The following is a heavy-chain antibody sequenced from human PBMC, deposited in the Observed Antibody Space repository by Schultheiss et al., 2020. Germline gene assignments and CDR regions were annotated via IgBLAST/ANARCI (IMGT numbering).Heavy chain of an antibody. CDR2: ISSSSSYI. V-gene: IGHV3-21*01. J-gene: IGHJ4*02. CDR1: GFTFSNFA. D-gene: IGHD3-16*01. Sequence: GGSLRLSCAASGFTFSNFAISWVRQAPGKGLQWVSSISSSSSYIYYADSVKGRFTISRDNAKNSLYLQMNSLRDEDTAVYYCARGEGGVSADDPDYWGQGTLVTVSS. CDR3: ARGEGGVSADDPDY.